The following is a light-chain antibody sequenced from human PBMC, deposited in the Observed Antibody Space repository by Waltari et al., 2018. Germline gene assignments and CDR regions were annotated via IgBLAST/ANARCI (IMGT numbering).Light chain of an antibody. CDR1: GDIVGE. CDR2: AAS. CDR3: QQYNNWPPQDA. Sequence: SNRATGDIVGELACYLRNPCQAPRLLSYAASTRATGIPVRFSGSGSGTEFPLTISSLQSEDFAIYYCQQYNNWPPQDAFGHGTKLEIK. J-gene: IGKJ2*01. V-gene: IGKV3-15*01.